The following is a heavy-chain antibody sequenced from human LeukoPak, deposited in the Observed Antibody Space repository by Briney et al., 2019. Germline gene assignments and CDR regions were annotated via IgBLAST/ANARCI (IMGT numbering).Heavy chain of an antibody. CDR3: ARLGYCSGDSCYSSSWFDP. D-gene: IGHD2-15*01. J-gene: IGHJ5*02. CDR1: GGSFSGYY. V-gene: IGHV4-34*01. Sequence: SETLSLTCAVYGGSFSGYYWSWIRQPPGKGLEWIGEINHSGSTNYNPSLKSRVTISVDTSKNQFSLKLSSVTAADTAVYYCARLGYCSGDSCYSSSWFDPWGQGILVTVSS. CDR2: INHSGST.